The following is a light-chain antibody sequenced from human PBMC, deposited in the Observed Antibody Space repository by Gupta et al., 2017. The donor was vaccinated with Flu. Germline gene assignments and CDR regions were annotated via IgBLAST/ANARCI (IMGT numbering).Light chain of an antibody. CDR1: ALAKQY. V-gene: IGLV3-25*03. Sequence: GGALAKQYKSWFQQRPGQAPVLVIFNDNERPSGVPERYSGSNAGTTVTLTISGVQAEDEADDYCQSPYNSESCVLFGGGTKLTVL. CDR2: NDN. J-gene: IGLJ2*01. CDR3: QSPYNSESCVL.